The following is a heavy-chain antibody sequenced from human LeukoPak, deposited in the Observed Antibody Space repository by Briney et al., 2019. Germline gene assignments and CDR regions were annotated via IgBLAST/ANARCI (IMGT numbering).Heavy chain of an antibody. D-gene: IGHD3-3*01. V-gene: IGHV3-30-3*01. CDR1: GFTFSSYA. CDR2: ISYDGSNK. Sequence: GRSLRPSCAASGFTFSSYAMHWVRQAPGKGLEWVAVISYDGSNKYCADSVKGRFTISRDNSKNTLYLQMNSLRAEDTAVYYCARDLETRYYDFWSGHDYWGQGTLVTVSS. CDR3: ARDLETRYYDFWSGHDY. J-gene: IGHJ4*02.